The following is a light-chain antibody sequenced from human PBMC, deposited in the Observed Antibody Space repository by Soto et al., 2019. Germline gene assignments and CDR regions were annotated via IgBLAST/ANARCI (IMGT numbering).Light chain of an antibody. J-gene: IGLJ2*01. CDR1: NIGTKS. CDR3: QVCDSTTDHVV. Sequence: SYELTQPPSVSVAPGKTARITCGGYNIGTKSVHWYQQMPGQAPVLVIYSDVDRPSGIPERFSGSNSGNTATLTISRVEAGDDADYYCQVCDSTTDHVVFGGGTKLTVL. CDR2: SDV. V-gene: IGLV3-21*01.